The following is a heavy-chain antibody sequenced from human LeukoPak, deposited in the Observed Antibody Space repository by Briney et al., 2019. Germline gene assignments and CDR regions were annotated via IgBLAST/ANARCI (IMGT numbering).Heavy chain of an antibody. CDR2: INHSGST. Sequence: SETLSLTCDVYGGSFRDYYWSWIRQPPGKGLECIGEINHSGSTNYNPSLKSQVTISVDTSKNQLSLKLSSVTAADTAVYYWARGKPFYGGWGQGTLVTVSS. CDR3: ARGKPFYGG. V-gene: IGHV4-34*01. D-gene: IGHD4-23*01. J-gene: IGHJ4*02. CDR1: GGSFRDYY.